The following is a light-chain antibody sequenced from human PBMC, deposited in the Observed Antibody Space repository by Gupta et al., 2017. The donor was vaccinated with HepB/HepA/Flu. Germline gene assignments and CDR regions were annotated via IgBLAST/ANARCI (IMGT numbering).Light chain of an antibody. V-gene: IGKV4-1*01. CDR2: WAS. CDR3: QQCYSSPWT. J-gene: IGKJ1*01. CDR1: RSVLYSSDNKNY. Sequence: DIVMTQSPDSLAVSLGERATINCKSSRSVLYSSDNKNYLAWYQQKPGQPPKLLIYWASTRESGVPDRFSGSGSGTDFTLTISSLQAEDVAVYYCQQCYSSPWTFGQETKVEIK.